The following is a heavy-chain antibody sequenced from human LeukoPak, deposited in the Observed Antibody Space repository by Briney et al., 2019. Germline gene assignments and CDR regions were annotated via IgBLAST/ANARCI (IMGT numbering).Heavy chain of an antibody. CDR1: GGSISSYY. Sequence: KPSETLSLTCTVSGGSISSYYWSWIRQPPGKGLEWIGYIYYSGSNNYNPSLKSRVTISVDTSKNQFSLKLSSVTAADTAVYYCARELYSSGWDYWGQGTLVTVSS. CDR3: ARELYSSGWDY. V-gene: IGHV4-59*01. D-gene: IGHD6-19*01. J-gene: IGHJ4*02. CDR2: IYYSGSN.